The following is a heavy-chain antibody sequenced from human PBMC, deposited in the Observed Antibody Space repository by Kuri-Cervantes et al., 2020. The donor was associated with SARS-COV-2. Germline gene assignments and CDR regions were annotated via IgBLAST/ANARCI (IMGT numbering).Heavy chain of an antibody. CDR2: IKQDGSEK. CDR1: GFTFSSYA. CDR3: ARTVVTYQYYFDY. Sequence: LSLTCAASGFTFSSYAMSWVRQAPGKGLEWMANIKQDGSEKYYVDSVKGRFTISRDNAKNSLYLQMNSLRAEDTAVYYCARTVVTYQYYFDYWGQGTLVTVSS. V-gene: IGHV3-7*03. J-gene: IGHJ4*02. D-gene: IGHD4-23*01.